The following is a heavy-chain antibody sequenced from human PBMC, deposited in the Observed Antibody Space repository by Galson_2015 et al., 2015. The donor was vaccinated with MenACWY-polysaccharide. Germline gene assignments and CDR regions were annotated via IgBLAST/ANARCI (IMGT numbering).Heavy chain of an antibody. V-gene: IGHV4-39*07. D-gene: IGHD1-7*01. J-gene: IGHJ4*02. Sequence: ETLSLTCTVSGGSISSSSYYWGWIRQPPGKGLEWIGSIYYSGSTYYNPSLKSRVTISVDTSKNQFSLKPSSVTAADTAVYYCARDPELLSNFDYWGQGTLVTVSS. CDR2: IYYSGST. CDR1: GGSISSSSYY. CDR3: ARDPELLSNFDY.